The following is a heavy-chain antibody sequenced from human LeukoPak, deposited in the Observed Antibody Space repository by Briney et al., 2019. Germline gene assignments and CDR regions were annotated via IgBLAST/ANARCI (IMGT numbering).Heavy chain of an antibody. CDR2: ISPYNGNT. Sequence: ASVKVSCKASSYTFTSYGISWVRQAPGQGLEWMGWISPYNGNTNYAQKLQGRVTMTTDTSTSTAYMELRSLRSDDTAVYYCARDDYYDSNLAIDAFDIWGQGTMVTVSS. D-gene: IGHD3-22*01. J-gene: IGHJ3*02. V-gene: IGHV1-18*01. CDR3: ARDDYYDSNLAIDAFDI. CDR1: SYTFTSYG.